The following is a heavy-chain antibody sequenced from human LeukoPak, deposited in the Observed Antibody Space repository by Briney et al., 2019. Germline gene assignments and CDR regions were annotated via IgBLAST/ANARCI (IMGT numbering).Heavy chain of an antibody. Sequence: GGSLRLSCAASGFTFSSYSMNWVRQAPGKGLEWVSSISSSGSYIYYADSVKGRFTISRDNAKNSLYLQMNSLRAEDTAVYYCARDRFGYCSSTSCYFHGMDVWGKGTTVTVSS. D-gene: IGHD2-2*03. CDR2: ISSSGSYI. CDR3: ARDRFGYCSSTSCYFHGMDV. CDR1: GFTFSSYS. V-gene: IGHV3-21*01. J-gene: IGHJ6*04.